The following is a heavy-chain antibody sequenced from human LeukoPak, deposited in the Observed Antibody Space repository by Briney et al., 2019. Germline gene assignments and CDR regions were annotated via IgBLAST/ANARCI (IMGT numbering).Heavy chain of an antibody. V-gene: IGHV4-39*01. D-gene: IGHD3-10*01. CDR2: IYYNGNI. Sequence: SETLSLTCTVSGVSISRTGYYWGWIRQPPGKGLEWIGSIYYNGNIYYNPSLKSRVTISVDTAKNQLSLKLTSVTDADTAVYYCARHADSGFGELAFDYWGQGTLVTVSS. J-gene: IGHJ4*02. CDR1: GVSISRTGYY. CDR3: ARHADSGFGELAFDY.